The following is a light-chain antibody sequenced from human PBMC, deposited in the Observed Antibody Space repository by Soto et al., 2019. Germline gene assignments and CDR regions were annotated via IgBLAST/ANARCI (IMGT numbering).Light chain of an antibody. CDR2: TTN. J-gene: IGLJ3*02. CDR3: VLYMGSGIWV. Sequence: QTVVPQAPSFSVSPGGTVTLTCGLSSGSVSPSYYPGWFQQTPGQAPRALIYTTNTRSSGVPDRFSGSILGNKAALTITGAQADDESDYYCVLYMGSGIWVFGGGTKLTVL. CDR1: SGSVSPSYY. V-gene: IGLV8-61*01.